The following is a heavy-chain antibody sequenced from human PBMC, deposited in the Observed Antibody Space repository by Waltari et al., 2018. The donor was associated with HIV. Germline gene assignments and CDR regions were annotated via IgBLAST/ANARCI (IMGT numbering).Heavy chain of an antibody. CDR3: ARASDIPGHLPF. D-gene: IGHD2-21*01. CDR1: GYVFREFI. J-gene: IGHJ4*01. Sequence: QVQLVQPPIEMRKPGASVTVSCQTSGYVFREFIIGWVRQVPGQALEWMGWNSAYTGLTTAPRKFKGRLTLTTDLLNNTAYLRLTNLTLADSGVYFCARASDIPGHLPFWGSGTLVAVSS. CDR2: NSAYTGLT. V-gene: IGHV1-18*01.